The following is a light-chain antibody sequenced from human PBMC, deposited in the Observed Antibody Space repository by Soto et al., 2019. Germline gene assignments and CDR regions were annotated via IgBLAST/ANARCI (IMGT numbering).Light chain of an antibody. V-gene: IGKV3-11*01. CDR1: QSVSTS. CDR3: QVRDVWPT. CDR2: DAS. J-gene: IGKJ1*01. Sequence: IVLTQSPATLSLSPGERAALSCRASQSVSTSLAWYQHKPGQAPRLIIYDASKRAPGIPARFRGRGSGTDFTLTICSLEPEDFAVYYCQVRDVWPTFGQGTKVEIK.